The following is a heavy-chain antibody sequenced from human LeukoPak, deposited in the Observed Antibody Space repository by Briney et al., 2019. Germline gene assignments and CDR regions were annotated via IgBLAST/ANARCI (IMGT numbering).Heavy chain of an antibody. CDR3: ARGDDSSGYYGY. CDR2: IIPIFGTA. Sequence: ASVKVSCKXSGGTFSSYAISWVRQVPGQGLEWMGGIIPIFGTANYAQKFQGRVTMTTNTSISTAYMELSSLRSEDTAVYYCARGDDSSGYYGYWGQGTLVTVSS. D-gene: IGHD3-22*01. V-gene: IGHV1-69*05. CDR1: GGTFSSYA. J-gene: IGHJ4*02.